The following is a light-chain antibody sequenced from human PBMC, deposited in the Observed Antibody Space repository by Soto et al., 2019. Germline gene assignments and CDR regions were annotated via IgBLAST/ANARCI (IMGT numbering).Light chain of an antibody. CDR3: AAWDDRLLWV. J-gene: IGLJ3*02. CDR1: SSNIGSNT. Sequence: QSVLTQSPSASGTPGQRVTISCSGSSSNIGSNTVNWYQQVPGTAPKLLIHSNNQRPSGVPDRFSGSKSGTSASLAISGLQSEDEADYFCAAWDDRLLWVFGGGTKLTVL. CDR2: SNN. V-gene: IGLV1-44*01.